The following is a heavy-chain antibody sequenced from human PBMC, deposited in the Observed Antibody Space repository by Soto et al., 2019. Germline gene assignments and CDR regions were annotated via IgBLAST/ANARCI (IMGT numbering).Heavy chain of an antibody. J-gene: IGHJ6*03. V-gene: IGHV6-1*01. CDR1: GDSVSSNSAA. Sequence: PSQTLSLTCAISGDSVSSNSAAWNWIRQSPSRGLEWLGRTYYRSRWYNDYAASVKSRITVNPDTSKNQFSLHLNSVTPDDTAVYYCAGTTSLQLYYMDVWDKGTTVTVSS. CDR3: AGTTSLQLYYMDV. D-gene: IGHD1-7*01. CDR2: TYYRSRWYN.